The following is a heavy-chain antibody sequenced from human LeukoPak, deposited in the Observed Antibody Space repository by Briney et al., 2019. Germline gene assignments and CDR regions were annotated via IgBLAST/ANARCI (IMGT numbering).Heavy chain of an antibody. CDR1: GGSISSGDYY. CDR2: IYYSGST. J-gene: IGHJ4*02. V-gene: IGHV4-30-4*01. CDR3: ARDAYYYDSSGYYGLDY. D-gene: IGHD3-22*01. Sequence: PSETLSLTCAVSGGSISSGDYYWSWIRQPPGKGLEWIGYIYYSGSTSYNPSLKSRVTISVDTSRNQFSLKLTSVTAADTAVYYCARDAYYYDSSGYYGLDYWGQGTLVTVSS.